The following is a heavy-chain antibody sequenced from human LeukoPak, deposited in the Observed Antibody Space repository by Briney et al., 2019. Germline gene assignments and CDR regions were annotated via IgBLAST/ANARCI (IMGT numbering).Heavy chain of an antibody. J-gene: IGHJ6*03. CDR3: AKAFRGDYYYMDV. V-gene: IGHV3-9*03. Sequence: GRSLRLSCAASGFTFDDYAMHWVRQAPGKGLEWVSGISGNGGSIGYAASVEGRFTISIDNAKNSLYLQMNSLRAEDMALYYCAKAFRGDYYYMDVWGKGTTVTVSS. D-gene: IGHD3-3*02. CDR2: ISGNGGSI. CDR1: GFTFDDYA.